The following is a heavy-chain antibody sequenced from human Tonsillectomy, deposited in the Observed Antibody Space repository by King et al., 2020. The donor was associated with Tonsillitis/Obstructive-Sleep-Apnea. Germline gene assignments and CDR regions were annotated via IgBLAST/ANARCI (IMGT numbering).Heavy chain of an antibody. V-gene: IGHV3-7*02. CDR1: GFTFSSYW. Sequence: VQLVESGGGLVQPGGSLRLSCSASGFTFSSYWMSWVRQAPGKGLDGVANIKQDGSGKNYVDSLKGRFPLSRDNAENSLYLQMNSLRAEDTAVYFCASPIDYWGQGILVTVSS. CDR3: ASPIDY. CDR2: IKQDGSGK. J-gene: IGHJ4*02.